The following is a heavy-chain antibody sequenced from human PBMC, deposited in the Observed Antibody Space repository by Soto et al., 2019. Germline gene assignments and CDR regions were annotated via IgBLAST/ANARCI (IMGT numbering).Heavy chain of an antibody. Sequence: SETLSLTCAVSGGSISRGCYSWSWIRQPPGKGLEWIGYIYHSGSTYYNPSLKSRVTISVDRSKNQFSLKLSSVTAVDTAVYYCARKIGYCIGGSCRPCGNWFDPWGQGTLVTVSS. D-gene: IGHD2-15*01. J-gene: IGHJ5*02. V-gene: IGHV4-30-2*01. CDR3: ARKIGYCIGGSCRPCGNWFDP. CDR2: IYHSGST. CDR1: GGSISRGCYS.